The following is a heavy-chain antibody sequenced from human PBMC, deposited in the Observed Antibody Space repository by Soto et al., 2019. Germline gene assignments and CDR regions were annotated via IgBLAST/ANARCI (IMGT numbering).Heavy chain of an antibody. Sequence: SETLSLTCAVYGGSFSGYYWSWIRQPPGKGLEWIGEINHSGSTNYNPSLKSRVTISVDTSKNQFSLKLSSVTAADTAVYYCARQVPAAIRPGWFDPWGQGTLVTVSS. V-gene: IGHV4-34*01. D-gene: IGHD2-2*02. CDR1: GGSFSGYY. CDR2: INHSGST. CDR3: ARQVPAAIRPGWFDP. J-gene: IGHJ5*02.